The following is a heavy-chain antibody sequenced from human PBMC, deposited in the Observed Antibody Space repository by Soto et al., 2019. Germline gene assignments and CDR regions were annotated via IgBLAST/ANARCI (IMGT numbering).Heavy chain of an antibody. D-gene: IGHD5-18*01. CDR3: AEHSYGLYDAFDI. CDR2: ISGSGGST. J-gene: IGHJ3*02. V-gene: IGHV3-23*01. Sequence: PGGSLRLSCAASGFTFSSYAMSWVRQAPGKGLEWVSAISGSGGSTYYADSVKGRFTISRDNSKNTLYLQMNSLRAEDTAVYYCAEHSYGLYDAFDIWGQGTMVTVSS. CDR1: GFTFSSYA.